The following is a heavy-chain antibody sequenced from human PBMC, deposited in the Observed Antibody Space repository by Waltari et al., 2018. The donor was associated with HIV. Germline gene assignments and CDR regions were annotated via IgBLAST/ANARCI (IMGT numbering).Heavy chain of an antibody. Sequence: EVQLVESGGGLVQPGRSLRLSCTGSRFTFVDYALSWFRQAPGKGLKWVGFIRRKAYGGTAEYAASVKGRFTISRDDSKSIAYLQMNSLKTEDTAVYFCTRPDGYDIWGQGTMVTVSS. V-gene: IGHV3-49*03. D-gene: IGHD3-22*01. CDR1: RFTFVDYA. CDR2: IRRKAYGGTA. CDR3: TRPDGYDI. J-gene: IGHJ3*02.